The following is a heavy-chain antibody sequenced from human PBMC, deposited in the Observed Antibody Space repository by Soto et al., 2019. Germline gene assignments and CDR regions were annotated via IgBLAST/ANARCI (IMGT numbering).Heavy chain of an antibody. Sequence: QVQLQESGPGLVKPSETLSLTCTVSGGSVSSGSYYWSWIRQPPGKGLEWIGYIYYSGSTNYNPSLKRRVTISVDTSKLQFSLKLSSVTAADTAVYYCARDYLTYGDYSPDAFDIWGQGTMVTVSS. D-gene: IGHD4-17*01. CDR3: ARDYLTYGDYSPDAFDI. J-gene: IGHJ3*02. CDR1: GGSVSSGSYY. CDR2: IYYSGST. V-gene: IGHV4-61*01.